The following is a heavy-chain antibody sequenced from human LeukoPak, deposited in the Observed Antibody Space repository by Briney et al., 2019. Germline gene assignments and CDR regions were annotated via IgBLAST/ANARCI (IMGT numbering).Heavy chain of an antibody. V-gene: IGHV3-9*03. J-gene: IGHJ3*02. Sequence: PGGSLRLSCAASGFTFDDCAMHWVRQAPGKGLEWVSGISWNSGSIGYADSVKGRFTISRDNAKNSLYLQMNSLRAEDMALYYCAKDRIAAAGIPSISLAPDGFDIWGQGTMVTVSS. D-gene: IGHD6-13*01. CDR3: AKDRIAAAGIPSISLAPDGFDI. CDR1: GFTFDDCA. CDR2: ISWNSGSI.